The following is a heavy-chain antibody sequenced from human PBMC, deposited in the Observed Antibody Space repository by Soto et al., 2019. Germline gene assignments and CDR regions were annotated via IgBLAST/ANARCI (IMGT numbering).Heavy chain of an antibody. CDR2: INHSGAT. D-gene: IGHD6-13*01. CDR1: GGSFSGYY. V-gene: IGHV4-34*02. J-gene: IGHJ5*02. CDR3: ASGVRGIGATGAVAWFDP. Sequence: QVQLQQWGAGLLKSSETLSLTCAVYGGSFSGYYWSWIRQSPGKGLEWIGEINHSGATNYHSSLKNRVPISVDTSKKQFSLRLTSVTAADTAVYYCASGVRGIGATGAVAWFDPWGPGTLVTVSS.